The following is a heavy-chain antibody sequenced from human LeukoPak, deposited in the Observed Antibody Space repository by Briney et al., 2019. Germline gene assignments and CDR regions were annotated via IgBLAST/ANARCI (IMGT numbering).Heavy chain of an antibody. D-gene: IGHD6-19*01. CDR2: VHASEIT. CDR1: GGSINVDY. CDR3: ARDLGINTGWYGFDS. V-gene: IGHV4-4*07. J-gene: IGHJ4*02. Sequence: SETLSLTCNVSGGSINVDYNTDSWGWLRQPAGKGLEWLGRVHASEITSYNPSFRGLVTVSLDKSLNQVSLHLASVTAADTAVYYCARDLGINTGWYGFDSWGLGILVTVSS.